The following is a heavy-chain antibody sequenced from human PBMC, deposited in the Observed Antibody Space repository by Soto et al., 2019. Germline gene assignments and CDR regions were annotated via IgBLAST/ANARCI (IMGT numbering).Heavy chain of an antibody. D-gene: IGHD3-16*01. CDR1: GYTFTSYG. CDR3: ARSWVTGKGGIDV. Sequence: ASVKVSCKASGYTFTSYGLNWLLQAPGQGLEWMGWINGYTGNTNYAQKFQGRVTMTTDTSTNTAYLDLWTLISDDTAVYYCARSWVTGKGGIDVWGQGTTVTVSS. V-gene: IGHV1-18*01. CDR2: INGYTGNT. J-gene: IGHJ6*02.